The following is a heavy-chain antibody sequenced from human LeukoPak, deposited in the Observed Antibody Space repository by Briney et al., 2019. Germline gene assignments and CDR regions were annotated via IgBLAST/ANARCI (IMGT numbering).Heavy chain of an antibody. Sequence: GGSLRLSCAASGFTLSRYSMNWVRQAPGKGLEWVSSISSSSSYIYYADSVKGRFTISRDNAKNSLYLQMNSLRAEDTAVYYCARVALPRAFDIWGQGTMVTVSS. J-gene: IGHJ3*02. CDR2: ISSSSSYI. V-gene: IGHV3-21*01. CDR3: ARVALPRAFDI. CDR1: GFTLSRYS.